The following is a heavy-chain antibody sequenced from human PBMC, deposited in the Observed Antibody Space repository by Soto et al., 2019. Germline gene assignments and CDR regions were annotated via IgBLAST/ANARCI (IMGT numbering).Heavy chain of an antibody. V-gene: IGHV1-3*01. CDR2: INAGVDGT. J-gene: IGHJ4*02. Sequence: QVKLVQSGPEMMQPGASVKISCKPSGYASVSYAMHWVRQVHGQVYEWLGWINAGVDGTMYSERFQGRVKITRDTSANTVYLELNALTSEDTAVYYCAREVPGITSFDYWGQGTLVIVSS. CDR3: AREVPGITSFDY. CDR1: GYASVSYA. D-gene: IGHD3-10*01.